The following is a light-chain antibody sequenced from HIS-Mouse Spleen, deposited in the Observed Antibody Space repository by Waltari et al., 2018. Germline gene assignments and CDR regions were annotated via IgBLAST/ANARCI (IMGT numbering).Light chain of an antibody. CDR3: QQYYSTPYT. V-gene: IGKV4-1*01. Sequence: DIVMNQSPDSLAVSLGEWATINCKYSTSFLYSSNNKNYLAWYQQKPGQPPKLLIYWASTRESGVPDRFSGSGSGTDFTLTISSLQAEDVAVYYCQQYYSTPYTFGQGTKLEIK. J-gene: IGKJ2*01. CDR1: TSFLYSSNNKNY. CDR2: WAS.